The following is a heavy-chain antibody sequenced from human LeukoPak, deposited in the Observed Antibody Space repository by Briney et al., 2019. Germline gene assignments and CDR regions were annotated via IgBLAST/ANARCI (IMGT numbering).Heavy chain of an antibody. CDR2: IKQDGSEK. CDR3: XRXXWDSSGYYYPPPFDY. CDR1: GFTFSSYW. Sequence: GGSLRLSCAASGFTFSSYWMSWVRQAPGKGLEWVANIKQDGSEKYYVDSVKDRFTISRDNAKNSLYLQMNSLRAEDTAVNYCXRXXWDSSGYYYPPPFDYWGQGTLVTVSS. J-gene: IGHJ4*02. V-gene: IGHV3-7*01. D-gene: IGHD3-22*01.